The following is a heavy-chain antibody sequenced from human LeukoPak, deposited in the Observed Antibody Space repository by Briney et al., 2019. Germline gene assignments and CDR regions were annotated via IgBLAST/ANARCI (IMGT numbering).Heavy chain of an antibody. D-gene: IGHD3-16*01. CDR2: IYYSGST. CDR3: ASSPWGGGNWFDP. V-gene: IGHV4-59*01. Sequence: PSETLSLTCTVSGGSISSYYWSWIRQPPGKGLEWIGYIYYSGSTNYNPSLKSRVTISVDTSKNQFSLKLSSVTAADTAVYYCASSPWGGGNWFDPWGQGTLVTVSS. J-gene: IGHJ5*02. CDR1: GGSISSYY.